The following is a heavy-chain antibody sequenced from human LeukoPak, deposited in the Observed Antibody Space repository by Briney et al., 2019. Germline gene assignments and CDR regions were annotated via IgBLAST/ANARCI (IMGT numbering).Heavy chain of an antibody. V-gene: IGHV1-18*01. CDR3: VCGNLLDFDY. CDR1: GYTFTSYG. Sequence: ASVKGSCKASGYTFTSYGISWVRQAPGQGLEWMGWISAYNGNTNYAQKLQGRVTMTTDTSTRTAYMELRSLRAHDTAVYYRVCGNLLDFDYWGQGTLVTVSS. J-gene: IGHJ4*02. CDR2: ISAYNGNT. D-gene: IGHD4-23*01.